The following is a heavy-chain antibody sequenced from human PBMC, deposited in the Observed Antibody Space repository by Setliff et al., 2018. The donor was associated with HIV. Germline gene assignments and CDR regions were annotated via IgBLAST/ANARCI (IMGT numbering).Heavy chain of an antibody. CDR1: GGSISSNW. Sequence: SETLSLTCAVSGGSISSNWWSWVRQSPGKGLEWIGEIYHSGSTHYNPSLQSRVTISVDKSQSQFSLKLNSVTAADTAVYYCGGGRSCSSSSCYLVYYYYYGMDVWGHGSTVTVSS. J-gene: IGHJ6*02. V-gene: IGHV4-4*02. CDR3: GGGRSCSSSSCYLVYYYYYGMDV. CDR2: IYHSGST. D-gene: IGHD2-2*01.